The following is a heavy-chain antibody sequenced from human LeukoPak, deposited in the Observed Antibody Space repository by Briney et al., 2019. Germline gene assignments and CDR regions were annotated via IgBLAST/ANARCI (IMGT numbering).Heavy chain of an antibody. J-gene: IGHJ5*02. CDR2: ISDGGKTK. D-gene: IGHD1-26*01. Sequence: PGGSLRLSCAASGFTFRSSEMNWVRQAPGKGLEWVSYISDGGKTKYYADSVKGRFTISRDNAKNSLYLQMNSLRAEDTAVYYCARDQVGATTWIWVNWFDPWGQGTLVTVSS. CDR3: ARDQVGATTWIWVNWFDP. CDR1: GFTFRSSE. V-gene: IGHV3-48*03.